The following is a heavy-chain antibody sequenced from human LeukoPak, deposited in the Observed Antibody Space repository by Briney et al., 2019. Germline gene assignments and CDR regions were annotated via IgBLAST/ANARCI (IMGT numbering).Heavy chain of an antibody. CDR2: INHSGST. Sequence: SETLSLTCADYGGSFSGYYWSWIRQPPGKGLEWIGEINHSGSTNYNPSLKSRVTISVDTSKNQFSLKLSSVTAADTAVFYCARRRSGGKGMDVWGKGTTVTVSS. D-gene: IGHD2-15*01. CDR1: GGSFSGYY. J-gene: IGHJ6*04. V-gene: IGHV4-34*01. CDR3: ARRRSGGKGMDV.